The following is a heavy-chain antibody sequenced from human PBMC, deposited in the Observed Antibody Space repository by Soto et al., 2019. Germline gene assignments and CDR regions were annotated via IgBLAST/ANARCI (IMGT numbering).Heavy chain of an antibody. CDR1: GYTFTSYG. CDR3: ARDNIRDTAMVPFAY. Sequence: QVQLVQSGAAVKKPGASVKVSCKASGYTFTSYGISWVRQAPGQGLEWMGWISAYNGNTNYAQKLQGRVTMTTDTSTSTAYMELRSLRSDDTAVYYCARDNIRDTAMVPFAYWGQGTLVTVSS. CDR2: ISAYNGNT. D-gene: IGHD5-18*01. J-gene: IGHJ4*02. V-gene: IGHV1-18*01.